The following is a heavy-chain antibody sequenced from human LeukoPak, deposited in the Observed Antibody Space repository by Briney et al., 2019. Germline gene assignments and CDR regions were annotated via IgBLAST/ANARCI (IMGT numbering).Heavy chain of an antibody. CDR3: SLARSEYHYGMDV. J-gene: IGHJ6*02. CDR1: GDSVSSISVA. Sequence: PSQTLSLTCAISGDSVSSISVAWNWIRQSPSRGFEWLGRTYYRSKWYYEYAVSVKSRINISPDTSKNQFSLQPTSVTPEDTAVYYCSLARSEYHYGMDVWGQGTTVTVSS. CDR2: TYYRSKWYY. V-gene: IGHV6-1*01.